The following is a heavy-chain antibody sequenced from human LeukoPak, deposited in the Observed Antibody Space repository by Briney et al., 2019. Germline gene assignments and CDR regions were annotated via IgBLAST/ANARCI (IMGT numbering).Heavy chain of an antibody. D-gene: IGHD3-3*01. J-gene: IGHJ4*02. Sequence: GGSLRLSCAASGFTVSTYHMTWVRQAPGKGLECVSVIYSGGSTYYADSVKGRFTISRDNSKNTLYLQMNSLRAEDTAVYYCAKRHYDFWSGYQNQMYYFDYWGQGTLVTVSS. CDR3: AKRHYDFWSGYQNQMYYFDY. CDR2: IYSGGST. CDR1: GFTVSTYH. V-gene: IGHV3-53*01.